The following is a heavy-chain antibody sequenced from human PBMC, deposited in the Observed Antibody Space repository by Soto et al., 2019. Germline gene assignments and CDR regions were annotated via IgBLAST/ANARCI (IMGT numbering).Heavy chain of an antibody. V-gene: IGHV3-23*01. CDR3: ARSSRGWYVDY. D-gene: IGHD6-19*01. CDR1: GFTFSSYA. J-gene: IGHJ4*02. Sequence: EVQLLESGGGLVQPGGSLRLSCAASGFTFSSYAMSWVRQAPGKGLEWVSVISGSGGSTYYADSVKGRFTISRDNSKNTLYLQMNGLRAEDTAVYYCARSSRGWYVDYWGQGTVVTVSS. CDR2: ISGSGGST.